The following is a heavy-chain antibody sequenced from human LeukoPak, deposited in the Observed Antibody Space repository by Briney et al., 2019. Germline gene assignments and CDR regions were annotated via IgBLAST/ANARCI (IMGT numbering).Heavy chain of an antibody. V-gene: IGHV3-74*01. CDR1: GFTFSSYW. D-gene: IGHD5-12*01. J-gene: IGHJ3*02. Sequence: GGSLRLSCAASGFTFSSYWMHWVRQAPGKGLVWVSRINNEGSSTDYADSVKGRFTISRDNSKNTLYLQMNSLRAEDTAVYYCAKDSNSGYDFLDAFDIWGQGTMVTVSS. CDR3: AKDSNSGYDFLDAFDI. CDR2: INNEGSST.